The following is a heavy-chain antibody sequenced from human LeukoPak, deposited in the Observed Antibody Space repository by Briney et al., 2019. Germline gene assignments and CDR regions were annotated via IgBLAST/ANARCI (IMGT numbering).Heavy chain of an antibody. D-gene: IGHD2-2*01. V-gene: IGHV4-39*01. CDR3: ARHGLRYCSSTSCYPLHWFDP. CDR2: IYYSGST. J-gene: IGHJ5*02. Sequence: SETLSLTCTVSGGSISSSSYYWGWIRQPPGKGLEWIGSIYYSGSTYYNSSLKSRVTISVDTSKNQFSLKLSSVTAADTAVYYCARHGLRYCSSTSCYPLHWFDPWGQGTLVTVSS. CDR1: GGSISSSSYY.